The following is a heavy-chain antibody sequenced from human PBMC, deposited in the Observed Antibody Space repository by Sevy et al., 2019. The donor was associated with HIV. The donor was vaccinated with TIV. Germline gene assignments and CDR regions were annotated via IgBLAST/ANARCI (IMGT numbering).Heavy chain of an antibody. J-gene: IGHJ6*02. CDR3: ARDCSSATCLWGLDV. Sequence: GSLRLSCAASGFTFSNYWMSWVRQAPGKGLEWVANIKRDGSGKYYVASVKGRFTISRDNAKTSLYLQMNSLRAEDTAMYYCARDCSSATCLWGLDVWGQGTTVTVSS. CDR1: GFTFSNYW. CDR2: IKRDGSGK. V-gene: IGHV3-7*03. D-gene: IGHD2-2*01.